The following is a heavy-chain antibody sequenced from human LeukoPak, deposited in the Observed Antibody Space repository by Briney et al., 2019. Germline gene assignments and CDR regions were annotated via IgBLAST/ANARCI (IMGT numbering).Heavy chain of an antibody. CDR2: IGSNGGRT. Sequence: GGSLRLSCAASGFTFNRYSMHWVRQAPGKGLEYVSAIGSNGGRTYYADSVKGRFTISRDNSKNTVSLQMTSLRAEDTAVYYCVKATSSYDTSGYYFFHCWGQGTLVTVSS. D-gene: IGHD3-22*01. V-gene: IGHV3-64D*09. CDR1: GFTFNRYS. J-gene: IGHJ4*02. CDR3: VKATSSYDTSGYYFFHC.